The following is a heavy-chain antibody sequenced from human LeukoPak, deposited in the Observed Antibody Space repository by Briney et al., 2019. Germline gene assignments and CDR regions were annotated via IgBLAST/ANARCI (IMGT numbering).Heavy chain of an antibody. Sequence: GGSLRLSCAASGFTFSSYGMHWVRQAPGKGLEWVAVISYDGSNKYYADSVKGRFTISRDNSKNTLYLQMNSLRAEDTAVYYCAKDGKLGLLGDYFDYWGQGTLVPVSS. CDR3: AKDGKLGLLGDYFDY. D-gene: IGHD2-15*01. CDR1: GFTFSSYG. J-gene: IGHJ4*02. V-gene: IGHV3-30*18. CDR2: ISYDGSNK.